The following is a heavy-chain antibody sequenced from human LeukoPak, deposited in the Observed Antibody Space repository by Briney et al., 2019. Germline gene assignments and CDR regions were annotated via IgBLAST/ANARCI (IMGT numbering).Heavy chain of an antibody. Sequence: EASVKVSCKASGSTFSSYAISWVRQAPGQGLEWMGGIIPIFGTANYAQKFQGRVTITGDKSTSTAYMELSSLRSEDTAVYYCARDHSYYGSGSSPRFDPWGQGTLVTVSS. V-gene: IGHV1-69*06. CDR2: IIPIFGTA. CDR3: ARDHSYYGSGSSPRFDP. J-gene: IGHJ5*02. D-gene: IGHD3-10*01. CDR1: GSTFSSYA.